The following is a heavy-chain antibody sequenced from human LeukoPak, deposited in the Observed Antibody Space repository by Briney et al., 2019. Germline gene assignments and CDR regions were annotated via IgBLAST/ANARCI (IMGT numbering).Heavy chain of an antibody. CDR1: GFTFSSYE. D-gene: IGHD3-22*01. Sequence: GGSLRLSCAASGFTFSSYEMNWVRQAPGKGLEWVSYISSSGSTIYYADSVKGRFTISRDNAKNSLYLQMNSLRAEDTAVYYCAKYRGWIQLFDYDSSGHAFDYWGQGTLVTVSS. CDR3: AKYRGWIQLFDYDSSGHAFDY. V-gene: IGHV3-48*03. CDR2: ISSSGSTI. J-gene: IGHJ4*02.